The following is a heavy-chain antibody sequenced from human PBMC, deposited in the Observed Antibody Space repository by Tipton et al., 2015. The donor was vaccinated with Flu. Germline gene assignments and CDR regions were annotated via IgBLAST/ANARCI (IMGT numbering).Heavy chain of an antibody. CDR3: ARDPRYCSSTSCYEDYYYYGMDV. CDR2: IKQDGSEK. D-gene: IGHD2-2*01. Sequence: GSLRLSCAASGFTFSSYWMSWVRQAPGKGLEWVANIKQDGSEKYYVDSVKGRFTISRDNAKNSLYLQMNSLRAEDTAVYYCARDPRYCSSTSCYEDYYYYGMDVWGQGTMVTVSS. V-gene: IGHV3-7*01. CDR1: GFTFSSYW. J-gene: IGHJ6*02.